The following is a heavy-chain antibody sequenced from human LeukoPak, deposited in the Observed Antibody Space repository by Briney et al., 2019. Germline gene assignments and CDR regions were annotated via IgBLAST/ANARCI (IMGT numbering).Heavy chain of an antibody. CDR2: IYSGGST. D-gene: IGHD6-19*01. CDR3: ARDSGSGWYHGY. V-gene: IGHV3-53*01. J-gene: IGHJ4*02. CDR1: GFTFGNYW. Sequence: GGSLRLSCAASGFTFGNYWMSWVRQAPGKGLEWVSVIYSGGSTYYADSVKGRFTISRDNSKNTLYLQMNSLRAEDTAVYYCARDSGSGWYHGYWGQGTLVTVSS.